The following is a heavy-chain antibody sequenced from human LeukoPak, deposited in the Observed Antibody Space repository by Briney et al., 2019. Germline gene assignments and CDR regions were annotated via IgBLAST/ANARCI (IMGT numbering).Heavy chain of an antibody. CDR2: ISGSGGST. CDR3: ARRKQPPGAFDI. D-gene: IGHD6-13*01. J-gene: IGHJ3*02. CDR1: GFTFSSYA. V-gene: IGHV3-23*01. Sequence: GGSLRLSCAASGFTFSSYAMSWVRQAPGKGLEWVSAISGSGGSTYYADSVKGRFVISRDNSKNTVSLQMNSLGADDTALYYCARRKQPPGAFDIWGQGTMVTVSS.